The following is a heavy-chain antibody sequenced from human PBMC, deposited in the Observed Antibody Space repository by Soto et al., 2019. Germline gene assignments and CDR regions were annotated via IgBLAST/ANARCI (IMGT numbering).Heavy chain of an antibody. V-gene: IGHV4-31*03. CDR3: APFNDRSEPAAILH. Sequence: QVQLQESGPGLVKPSQTLSFTCTVSGDSVSSGGSYCTWVRQHPGQGLEWIGYIYYSGSTFYNPSLQRRVTNSLDTSKNQFSLKLSSVTASDPAVYYCAPFNDRSEPAAILHWGQGTLVTVSS. D-gene: IGHD2-2*02. CDR2: IYYSGST. J-gene: IGHJ4*02. CDR1: GDSVSSGGSY.